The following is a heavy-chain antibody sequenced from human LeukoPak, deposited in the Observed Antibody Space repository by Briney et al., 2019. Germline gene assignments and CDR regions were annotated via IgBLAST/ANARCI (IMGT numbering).Heavy chain of an antibody. D-gene: IGHD3-22*01. CDR2: INHSGST. J-gene: IGHJ4*02. Sequence: SETLSLTRAVYGGSLSGSYWSWIRQPPGKGLEWIGEINHSGSTNYNPSLKSRVTISVDTSKNQFSLKLSSVTAADTAVYYCARDHYYDSSGYSYWGQGTLVTVSS. CDR1: GGSLSGSY. V-gene: IGHV4-34*01. CDR3: ARDHYYDSSGYSY.